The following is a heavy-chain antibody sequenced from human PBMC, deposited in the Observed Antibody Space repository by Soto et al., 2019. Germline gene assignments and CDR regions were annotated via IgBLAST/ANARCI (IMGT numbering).Heavy chain of an antibody. J-gene: IGHJ3*02. CDR1: GFTFGTYG. CDR2: ISGGGGST. V-gene: IGHV3-23*01. Sequence: GGSLRLSCAASGFTFGTYGMTWVRQAPGKGLEWVSSISGGGGSTYYADPVKGRYTISRDNSKNTLYLQMNSLRAEDTAVYYCAKQLVLHDAFDIWGQGTMVTVSS. D-gene: IGHD6-6*01. CDR3: AKQLVLHDAFDI.